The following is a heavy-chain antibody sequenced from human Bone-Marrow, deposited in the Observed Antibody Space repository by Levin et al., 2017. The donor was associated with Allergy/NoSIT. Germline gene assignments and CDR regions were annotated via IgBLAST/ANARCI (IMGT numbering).Heavy chain of an antibody. Sequence: SVKVFCKASGGTFSSSAISWVRQAPGQGLEWLGGIIPLFNTVNYAQKFQGRVTITADKSTGTAYMELNSLRYEDTAVYYCARDAGWELITWFDPWGQGTLVTVSS. J-gene: IGHJ5*02. V-gene: IGHV1-69*06. CDR2: IIPLFNTV. D-gene: IGHD4-23*01. CDR3: ARDAGWELITWFDP. CDR1: GGTFSSSA.